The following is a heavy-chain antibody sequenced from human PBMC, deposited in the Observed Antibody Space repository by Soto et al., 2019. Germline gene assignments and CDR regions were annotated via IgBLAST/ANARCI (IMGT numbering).Heavy chain of an antibody. V-gene: IGHV1-18*01. CDR3: ARNPLRYDILTGYYTGYYFDY. D-gene: IGHD3-9*01. CDR2: ISAYNGNT. CDR1: GYTFTSYG. Sequence: GASVKVSCKASGYTFTSYGISWVRQAPGQGLEWMGWISAYNGNTNYAQKLQGRVTMTTDTSTSTAYMELRSLRSDDTAVYYCARNPLRYDILTGYYTGYYFDYWGQGTLVTVSS. J-gene: IGHJ4*02.